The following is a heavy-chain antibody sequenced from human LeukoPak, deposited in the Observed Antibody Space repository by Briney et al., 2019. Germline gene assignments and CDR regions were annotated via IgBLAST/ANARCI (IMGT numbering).Heavy chain of an antibody. J-gene: IGHJ4*02. CDR2: INPNGGGT. V-gene: IGHV1-2*02. Sequence: ASVKVYCKASGYTFTGYYMHWVRQAPGQGLEWMGWINPNGGGTNYAQKFQGRVTMTTDTSTSTAYMELRSLRSDDTAVYYCARVGGYNLIDYWGQGTLVTVSS. CDR3: ARVGGYNLIDY. CDR1: GYTFTGYY. D-gene: IGHD5-24*01.